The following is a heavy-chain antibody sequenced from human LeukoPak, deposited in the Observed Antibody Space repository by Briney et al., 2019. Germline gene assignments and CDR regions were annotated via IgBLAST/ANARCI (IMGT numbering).Heavy chain of an antibody. J-gene: IGHJ4*02. CDR3: ARLRYCSSTSCRNFYFDY. Sequence: GESLKISCKGSGYSFTSYWIGWVRQMPGKGLEWMGIIYPGDSDTRYSPPFQGQVTISADKSISTAYLQWSSLKASDTAMYYCARLRYCSSTSCRNFYFDYWGQGALVTVSS. V-gene: IGHV5-51*01. D-gene: IGHD2-2*01. CDR1: GYSFTSYW. CDR2: IYPGDSDT.